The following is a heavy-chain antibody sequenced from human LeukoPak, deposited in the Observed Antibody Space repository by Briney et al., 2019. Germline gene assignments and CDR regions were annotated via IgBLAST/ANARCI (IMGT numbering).Heavy chain of an antibody. CDR1: GGSVSSGSYW. Sequence: SETLSLTCPVSGGSVSSGSYWWSWIRQPPGKGLEWIGHIYGSGNTNYNPSLKSRVSISADTSKNQFSLRLSSVTAADTAVYYCARDHRFFGGLDYWGQGTLVTASS. D-gene: IGHD4-23*01. V-gene: IGHV4-61*01. CDR2: IYGSGNT. J-gene: IGHJ4*02. CDR3: ARDHRFFGGLDY.